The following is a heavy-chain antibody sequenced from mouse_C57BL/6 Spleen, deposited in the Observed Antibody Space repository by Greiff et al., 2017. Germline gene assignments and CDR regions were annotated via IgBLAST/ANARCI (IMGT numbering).Heavy chain of an antibody. CDR2: IYPGSGST. CDR3: ARSLDNYQFAY. CDR1: GYTFTSYW. Sequence: QVQLQQPGAELVKPGASVKMSCKASGYTFTSYWITWVKQRPGQGLEWIGDIYPGSGSTYYNEKFKSKATMTVDTSSSTAYMQLSSLTSEDSAVDYCARSLDNYQFAYWGQGTLVTVSA. J-gene: IGHJ3*01. D-gene: IGHD6-1*02. V-gene: IGHV1-55*01.